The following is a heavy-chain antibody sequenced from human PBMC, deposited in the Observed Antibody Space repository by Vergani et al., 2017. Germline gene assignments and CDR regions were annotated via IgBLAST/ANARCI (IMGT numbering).Heavy chain of an antibody. CDR3: ARHVTQDYYNDSDYFDY. J-gene: IGHJ4*02. CDR2: VFHSGSA. Sequence: QVQLQESGPGLVKPSETLSLTCSVSGYSISRGYYWGWIRQPPGKGLEWIATVFHSGSAYYNPSLRRRVTISVETSKNQFSLRLTTLTAADTAIYYCARHVTQDYYNDSDYFDYWGLGTLVTVSS. D-gene: IGHD3-22*01. CDR1: GYSISRGYY. V-gene: IGHV4-38-2*02.